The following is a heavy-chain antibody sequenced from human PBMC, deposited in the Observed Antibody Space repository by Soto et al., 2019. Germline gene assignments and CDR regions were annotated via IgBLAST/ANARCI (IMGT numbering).Heavy chain of an antibody. CDR1: GGTFSSYA. D-gene: IGHD3-22*01. Sequence: ASGKVSCKASGGTFSSYAISWERQAPGQGLEWMGGIIPIFGTANYAQKFQGRVTITADESTSTAYMELSSRRSEDTAVYYCAQGRARDYHDTDGPVYAFDIWGQGKTV. V-gene: IGHV1-69*13. J-gene: IGHJ3*02. CDR2: IIPIFGTA. CDR3: AQGRARDYHDTDGPVYAFDI.